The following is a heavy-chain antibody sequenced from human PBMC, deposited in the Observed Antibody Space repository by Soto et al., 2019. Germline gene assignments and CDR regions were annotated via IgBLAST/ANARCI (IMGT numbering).Heavy chain of an antibody. Sequence: HVPLVQSGAEVKKPGASLKVSCKASGYTFISYGVSWVRQAPGQGLEWLGWISPYNGNTNYAQKFQGRITMTTDTSTSTVYMDLRSLRTVDTAVYYCARDQTKWLTEDFDIWGQGTMVVVSS. J-gene: IGHJ3*02. V-gene: IGHV1-18*01. CDR2: ISPYNGNT. CDR3: ARDQTKWLTEDFDI. D-gene: IGHD5-12*01. CDR1: GYTFISYG.